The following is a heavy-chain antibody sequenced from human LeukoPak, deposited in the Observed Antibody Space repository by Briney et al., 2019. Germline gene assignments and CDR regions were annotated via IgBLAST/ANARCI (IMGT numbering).Heavy chain of an antibody. CDR3: ARDDDYGDFLIDY. CDR2: ISSGSYI. J-gene: IGHJ4*02. CDR1: GFTFSSYS. V-gene: IGHV3-21*01. D-gene: IGHD4-17*01. Sequence: PGGSLRLSCAASGFTFSSYSMNWVRQAPGKGLEWVSSISSGSYIYYADSVKGRFTISRDNAKNSLYLQMNSLRAEDTAVYYCARDDDYGDFLIDYWGQGTLVTVSP.